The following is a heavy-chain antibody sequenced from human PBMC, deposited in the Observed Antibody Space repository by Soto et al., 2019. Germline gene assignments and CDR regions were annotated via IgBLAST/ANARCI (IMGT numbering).Heavy chain of an antibody. CDR1: GGTFSSYA. D-gene: IGHD3-3*01. Sequence: QVQLVQSGAEVKKPGSSVKVSCKASGGTFSSYAISWVRQAPGQGLEWMGGIIPIFGTANYAQKFQGRVTITADKSTSTAYMELSSLRSEDTAVYYCASVGGDRDFGVVIGAFDIWGQGTMVTVSS. CDR3: ASVGGDRDFGVVIGAFDI. V-gene: IGHV1-69*06. CDR2: IIPIFGTA. J-gene: IGHJ3*02.